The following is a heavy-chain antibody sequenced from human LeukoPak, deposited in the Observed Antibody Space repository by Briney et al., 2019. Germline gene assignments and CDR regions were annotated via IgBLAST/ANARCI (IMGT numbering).Heavy chain of an antibody. D-gene: IGHD5-24*01. V-gene: IGHV3-43*01. CDR3: ANLFSDGYNTPLDY. CDR2: ITWKSHRT. Sequence: GGSLRLSCAASGITSDDNTMHWVRQTPGRGLEWVSFITWKSHRTHYADSVKGRFTISRDNSKNTLYLQMNSLRAEDTAVYYCANLFSDGYNTPLDYWGQGTLVTVSS. CDR1: GITSDDNT. J-gene: IGHJ4*02.